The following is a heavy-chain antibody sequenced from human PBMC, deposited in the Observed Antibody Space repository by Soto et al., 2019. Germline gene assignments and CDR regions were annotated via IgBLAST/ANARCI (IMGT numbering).Heavy chain of an antibody. Sequence: SETLSLTCTVSGGTISSGGYYWSWISQHPGKGLEWIGYIYYSGSTYYNPSLKSRVTMSVDTSKNQFSLKLSSVTAADTAVYYCARARGIVVVVAAGWFDPWGQGTLVTVSS. V-gene: IGHV4-31*03. D-gene: IGHD2-15*01. CDR2: IYYSGST. CDR3: ARARGIVVVVAAGWFDP. CDR1: GGTISSGGYY. J-gene: IGHJ5*02.